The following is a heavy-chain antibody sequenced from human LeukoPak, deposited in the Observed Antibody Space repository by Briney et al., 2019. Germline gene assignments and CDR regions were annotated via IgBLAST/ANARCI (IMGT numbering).Heavy chain of an antibody. J-gene: IGHJ6*03. D-gene: IGHD2-2*02. CDR1: GFTVSSNS. CDR2: IYSGGST. CDR3: ARVYEGRGYYYYMDV. Sequence: GGSLRLSCTVSGFTVSSNSMSWVRQAPGKGLEWVSLIYSGGSTYYADSVKGRFTISRDNSKNTLYLQMNSLRAEDTAVYYCARVYEGRGYYYYMDVWGKGTTVTISS. V-gene: IGHV3-53*01.